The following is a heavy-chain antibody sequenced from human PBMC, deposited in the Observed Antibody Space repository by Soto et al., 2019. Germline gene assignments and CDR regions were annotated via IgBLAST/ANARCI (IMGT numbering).Heavy chain of an antibody. J-gene: IGHJ4*02. CDR3: ARAVVTKYDY. V-gene: IGHV4-30-2*05. D-gene: IGHD2-15*01. CDR2: IYHSGST. Sequence: SETLSLTCAVSGGSISSGGYSWSWIRQPPGKGLEWIGYIYHSGSTYYNPSLKSRVTISVDTSKNQFSLKLSSVTAADTAVYYCARAVVTKYDYWGQGTLVTVSS. CDR1: GGSISSGGYS.